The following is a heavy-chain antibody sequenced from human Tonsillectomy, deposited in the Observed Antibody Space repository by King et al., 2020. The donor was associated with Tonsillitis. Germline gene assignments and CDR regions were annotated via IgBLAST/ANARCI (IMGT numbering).Heavy chain of an antibody. CDR1: GFTVGSNY. V-gene: IGHV3-66*01. D-gene: IGHD3-22*01. CDR2: IYSGGST. CDR3: AREGTYDSSGQGGY. Sequence: QLVQSGGGLVQPGGSLRLSCAASGFTVGSNYMSWVRQAPGKGLEWVSVIYSGGSTYYADSVKGRFTISRDNSKNTLYLQMNSLRAEDTAVYYCAREGTYDSSGQGGYWGQGTLVTVSS. J-gene: IGHJ4*02.